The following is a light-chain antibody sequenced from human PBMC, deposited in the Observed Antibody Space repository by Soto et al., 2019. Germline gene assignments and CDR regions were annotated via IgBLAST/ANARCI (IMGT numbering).Light chain of an antibody. CDR2: DAS. CDR3: QQYNTYAT. J-gene: IGKJ5*01. V-gene: IGKV1-8*01. Sequence: AIRMTQSPSSFSASTGDSVTITCRASQNIRNLLAWYQQKPGKAPKPLIYDASTLKTGVPSRFSGSGSGSEFNFTITGLQPDDFATYFCQQYNTYATFGQGTRLEI. CDR1: QNIRNL.